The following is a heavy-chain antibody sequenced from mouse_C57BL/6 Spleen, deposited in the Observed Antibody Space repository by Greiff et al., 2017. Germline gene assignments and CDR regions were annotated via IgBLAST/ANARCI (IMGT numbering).Heavy chain of an antibody. CDR1: GFTFSDYY. J-gene: IGHJ3*01. D-gene: IGHD2-2*01. V-gene: IGHV5-12*01. CDR2: ISNGGGST. Sequence: EVQRVESGGGLVQPGGSLKLSCAASGFTFSDYYMYWVRQTPEKRLEWVAYISNGGGSTYYPDTVKGRFTISRDNAKNTLYLQMSRLKSEDTAMYYCARGGKNGYDFAYWGQGTLVTVSA. CDR3: ARGGKNGYDFAY.